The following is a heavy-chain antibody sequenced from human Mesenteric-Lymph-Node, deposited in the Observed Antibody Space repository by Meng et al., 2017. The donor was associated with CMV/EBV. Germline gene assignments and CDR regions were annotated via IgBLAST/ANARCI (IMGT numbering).Heavy chain of an antibody. V-gene: IGHV3-23*01. CDR1: GFSVSSYS. CDR3: AKGWDSSGWD. J-gene: IGHJ4*02. D-gene: IGHD6-19*01. Sequence: EVQLLESGGESVKPGGSLRLSCAASGFSVSSYSMICVRQAPGKGLEWVSSMNAYGDRTYFADSVKGRFTISRDNSKNILYLQMNSLRVEDTAVYFCAKGWDSSGWDWGQGTLVTVSS. CDR2: MNAYGDRT.